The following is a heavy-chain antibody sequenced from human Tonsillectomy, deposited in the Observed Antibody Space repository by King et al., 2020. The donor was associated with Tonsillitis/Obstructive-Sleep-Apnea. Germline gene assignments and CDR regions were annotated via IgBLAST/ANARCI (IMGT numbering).Heavy chain of an antibody. CDR1: GFTFSSYA. J-gene: IGHJ6*03. Sequence: VQLVESGGGVVQPGRSLRLSCAASGFTFSSYAMHWVRQAPGKGLEWVAVISYDGNNKYYADSVQGRFTISRDNSKNTLYLQMNSLRAEDTAVYYCARTRGFVCRYCSSTAYMDVWGKGTTVTVSS. D-gene: IGHD2-2*01. V-gene: IGHV3-30*04. CDR3: ARTRGFVCRYCSSTAYMDV. CDR2: ISYDGNNK.